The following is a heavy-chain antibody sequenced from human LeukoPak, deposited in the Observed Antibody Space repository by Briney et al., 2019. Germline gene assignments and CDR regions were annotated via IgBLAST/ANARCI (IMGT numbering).Heavy chain of an antibody. J-gene: IGHJ4*02. CDR3: VRDPQWEPNFDY. CDR2: ISVSGAGT. D-gene: IGHD1-26*01. CDR1: GVTFSSYA. V-gene: IGHV3-23*01. Sequence: GGSLRLSCSASGVTFSSYAMNWARQAPGKGLEWVSGISVSGAGTYYADSVKGRFTISRDNAKNSLYLQMNSLKAEDTAVYYCVRDPQWEPNFDYWGQGTLVTVSS.